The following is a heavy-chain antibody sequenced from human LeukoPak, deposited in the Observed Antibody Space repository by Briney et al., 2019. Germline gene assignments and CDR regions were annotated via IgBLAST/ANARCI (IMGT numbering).Heavy chain of an antibody. Sequence: GGSLRLSCAASGFTFSSYWMHWVRQAPGKGLVWVSRIKSDGSTNYADSVKGRFTISRDKAKNTVSLQMNSLRPEDTGVYYCARAPSEIGGYYPEYFRHWGQGTLVTVSS. CDR2: IKSDGST. V-gene: IGHV3-74*01. CDR1: GFTFSSYW. J-gene: IGHJ1*01. D-gene: IGHD3-22*01. CDR3: ARAPSEIGGYYPEYFRH.